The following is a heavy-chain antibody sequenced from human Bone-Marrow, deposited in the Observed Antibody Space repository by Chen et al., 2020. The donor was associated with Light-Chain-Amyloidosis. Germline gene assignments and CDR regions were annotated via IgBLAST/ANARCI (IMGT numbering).Heavy chain of an antibody. J-gene: IGHJ6*02. CDR1: GFTVSSNY. V-gene: IGHV3-53*01. Sequence: EVQLVESGGGLIQPGGSLRLSCAASGFTVSSNYMSWVRQAPGKGLEWVSIIYSGGSTYYADSVKGRFTISRDNSKNTLYLQMNSLRAEDTAVYYCARDGVGATPPYHYYGMDVWGQGTTVTVSS. CDR3: ARDGVGATPPYHYYGMDV. CDR2: IYSGGST. D-gene: IGHD1-26*01.